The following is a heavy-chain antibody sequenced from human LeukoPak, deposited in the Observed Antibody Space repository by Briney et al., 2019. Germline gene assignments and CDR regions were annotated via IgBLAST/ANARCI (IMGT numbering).Heavy chain of an antibody. V-gene: IGHV4-34*01. J-gene: IGHJ5*02. D-gene: IGHD2-8*01. CDR3: ARGNIVLMVYAMNWFDP. CDR1: GGSFSGYY. Sequence: PETLSLTCAVSGGSFSGYYWSWVRQPPGKGLEWIGEINHSGSTNYNPSLKSRVTISVDTSKNQFSLKLSSVTAADAAVYYCARGNIVLMVYAMNWFDPWGVGTLVTVSS. CDR2: INHSGST.